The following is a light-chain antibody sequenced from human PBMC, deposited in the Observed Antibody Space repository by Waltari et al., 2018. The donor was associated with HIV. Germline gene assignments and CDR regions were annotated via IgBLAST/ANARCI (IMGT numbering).Light chain of an antibody. J-gene: IGKJ4*01. CDR2: AAS. CDR1: QSIYRY. CDR3: QQSFSGTRT. V-gene: IGKV1-39*01. Sequence: DIQMTQSPSSLSASVGDRVTLSCRASQSIYRYLNWYQLKARKPPPILIAAASRLQSVVPSRFSGSASRTDFTLTISRQQPDDFASYYCQQSFSGTRTFGQGTKVEIK.